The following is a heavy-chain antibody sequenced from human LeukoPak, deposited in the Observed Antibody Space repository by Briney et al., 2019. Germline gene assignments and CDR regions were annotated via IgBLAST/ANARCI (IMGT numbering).Heavy chain of an antibody. V-gene: IGHV1-69*05. CDR2: IIPIFGTA. D-gene: IGHD3-22*01. CDR1: GGTFSSYA. CDR3: ATGTYDSSGYYFDY. Sequence: ASVKVSCKASGGTFSSYAISWVRQAPGQGLEWMGGIIPIFGTANYAQKFQGRVTITTDESTSTAYMELSSLRSEDTAVYYCATGTYDSSGYYFDYWGQGTLVTVSS. J-gene: IGHJ4*02.